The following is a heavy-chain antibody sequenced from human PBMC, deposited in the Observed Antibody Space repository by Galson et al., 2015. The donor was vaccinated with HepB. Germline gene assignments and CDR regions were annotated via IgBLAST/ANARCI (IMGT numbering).Heavy chain of an antibody. V-gene: IGHV3-23*01. CDR2: ISGSGGST. J-gene: IGHJ4*02. CDR1: GFTFSSYA. D-gene: IGHD6-19*01. Sequence: SLRLSCAASGFTFSSYAMSWVRQAPGKGLEWVSAISGSGGSTYYADSVKGRFTISRDNSKNTLYLQMNSLRAEDTAVYYCAKGPPLGIAVAGTFLFYWGQGTLVTVSS. CDR3: AKGPPLGIAVAGTFLFY.